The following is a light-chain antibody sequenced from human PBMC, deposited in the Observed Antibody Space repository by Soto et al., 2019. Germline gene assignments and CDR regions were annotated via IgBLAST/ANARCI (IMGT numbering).Light chain of an antibody. V-gene: IGLV2-14*01. CDR3: LSYTTTSSYV. CDR2: EVS. Sequence: QSALTQPASVSGSPGQSITISCTGTSSDVGAYNRVSWYQQYSGKAPKLMIYEVSNRPSGVSNRFSGSKSGNTASLTISGLQAEDEADYYGLSYTTTSSYVFGTGTKVTVL. CDR1: SSDVGAYNR. J-gene: IGLJ1*01.